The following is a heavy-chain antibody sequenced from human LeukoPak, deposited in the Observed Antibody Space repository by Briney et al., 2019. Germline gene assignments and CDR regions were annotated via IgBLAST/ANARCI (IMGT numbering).Heavy chain of an antibody. Sequence: SETLSLTCAVYGGSFSGYYWSWIRQPPEKGLEWIGEINHSGSTTYSPSLNSRVTISLDTSNNQVSLRLSSVTAADTAVYYCAKGGTYGGGADYWGQGTLVTVSS. CDR3: AKGGTYGGGADY. V-gene: IGHV4-34*01. CDR2: INHSGST. CDR1: GGSFSGYY. D-gene: IGHD1-26*01. J-gene: IGHJ4*02.